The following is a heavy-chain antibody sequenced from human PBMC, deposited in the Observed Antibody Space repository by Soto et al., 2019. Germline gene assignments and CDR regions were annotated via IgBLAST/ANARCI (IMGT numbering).Heavy chain of an antibody. Sequence: GGSLRLSCAASGFTFSSNVMAWVRQASGKGLEWVSGISDSGSNTYYADSVKGRFTISRDNSKNTLYLQMDSLRVDDTAVYYCARGGTTTIRTSTRGLDPWGQGTLVTVSS. V-gene: IGHV3-23*01. J-gene: IGHJ5*02. CDR3: ARGGTTTIRTSTRGLDP. CDR2: ISDSGSNT. CDR1: GFTFSSNV. D-gene: IGHD1-26*01.